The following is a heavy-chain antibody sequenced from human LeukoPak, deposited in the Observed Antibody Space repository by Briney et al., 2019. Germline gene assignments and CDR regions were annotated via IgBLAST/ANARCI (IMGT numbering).Heavy chain of an antibody. CDR3: ARGVIVVVPAAISPWFDP. V-gene: IGHV3-23*01. Sequence: GGSLRLSCAASGFTFSSYAMSWVRQAPGKGLEWVSAISGSGGSTYYADSVKGRFTISRDNPENTLYLQMNSLRAEDTAVYYCARGVIVVVPAAISPWFDPWGQGTLVTVSS. J-gene: IGHJ5*02. D-gene: IGHD2-2*02. CDR1: GFTFSSYA. CDR2: ISGSGGST.